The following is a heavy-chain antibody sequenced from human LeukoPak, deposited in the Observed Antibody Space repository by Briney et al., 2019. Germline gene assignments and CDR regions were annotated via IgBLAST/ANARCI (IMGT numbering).Heavy chain of an antibody. Sequence: GGSLRLSCAASGFTFSSYGMHWVRQAPGKGLEWVAVISYDGSNKYYADSVKGRFTISRDNSKNTLYLQMNSLRAEDTAVYYCASRYCTDSNCYSFDYWGQGTLVTVSS. D-gene: IGHD2-15*01. V-gene: IGHV3-30*03. CDR1: GFTFSSYG. J-gene: IGHJ4*02. CDR3: ASRYCTDSNCYSFDY. CDR2: ISYDGSNK.